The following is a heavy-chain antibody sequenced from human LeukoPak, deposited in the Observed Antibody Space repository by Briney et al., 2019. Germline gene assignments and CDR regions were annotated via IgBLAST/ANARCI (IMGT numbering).Heavy chain of an antibody. V-gene: IGHV5-51*01. Sequence: GEPLKISCKGSGYSFTSYWIGWVRQMPGKGLEWMGIIYPGDSDTRYSPSFQGQVTISADKSISTAYLQWSSLKASDTAMYYCARHVATIFGVSGWFDPWGQGTLVTVSS. D-gene: IGHD3-3*01. CDR2: IYPGDSDT. CDR3: ARHVATIFGVSGWFDP. J-gene: IGHJ5*02. CDR1: GYSFTSYW.